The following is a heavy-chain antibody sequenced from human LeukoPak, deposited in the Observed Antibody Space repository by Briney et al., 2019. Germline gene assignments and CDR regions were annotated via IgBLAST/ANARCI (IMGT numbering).Heavy chain of an antibody. D-gene: IGHD6-6*01. J-gene: IGHJ4*02. CDR2: IHSGGST. CDR3: ARDQGSSSFDRSFDY. CDR1: GFTVSSNY. Sequence: GGSLRLSCEASGFTVSSNYMSWVRQAPGKGLEWVSVIHSGGSTYYADSVKGRFTISRDNSKNTLYLQMNSLRAEDTAVYYCARDQGSSSFDRSFDYWGQGTLVTVSS. V-gene: IGHV3-53*01.